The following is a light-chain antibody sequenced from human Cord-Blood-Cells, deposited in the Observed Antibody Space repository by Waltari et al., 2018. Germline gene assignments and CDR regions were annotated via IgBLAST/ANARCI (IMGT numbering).Light chain of an antibody. CDR2: GAS. CDR3: QQYNNWPMYT. V-gene: IGKV3-15*01. CDR1: QSVSSN. Sequence: EIVMTQSPATLSVSPGERATLSCRPSQSVSSNLAWYQQKPGQAPRLLIYGASTRATGIPARFSGSGSGTEFTITISSLQSEDFAVYYCQQYNNWPMYTFGQGTKLEIK. J-gene: IGKJ2*01.